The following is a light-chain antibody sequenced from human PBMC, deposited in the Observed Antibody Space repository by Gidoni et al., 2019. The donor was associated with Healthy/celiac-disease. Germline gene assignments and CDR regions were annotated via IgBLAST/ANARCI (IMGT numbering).Light chain of an antibody. J-gene: IGKJ4*01. CDR1: QDISNY. Sequence: DIQMTQSPSSLSASVGDRVTITCQASQDISNYLTWYQQKPGKAPKLLIYAASNLETGVQSRFSGSGSGTDFTFTISSLQPEDIATYYCQQYDNLPPLTFGGGTKVEIK. V-gene: IGKV1-33*01. CDR3: QQYDNLPPLT. CDR2: AAS.